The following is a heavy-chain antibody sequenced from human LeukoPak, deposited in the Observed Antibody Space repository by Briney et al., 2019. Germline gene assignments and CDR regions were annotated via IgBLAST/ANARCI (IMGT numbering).Heavy chain of an antibody. J-gene: IGHJ4*02. CDR1: GYTLTELS. D-gene: IGHD3-22*01. V-gene: IGHV1-24*01. CDR3: ATDRYYYDSSGYYREVDY. CDR2: FDPEDGET. Sequence: GASVKVSCKVSGYTLTELSMHWVRQAPGKGLEWMGGFDPEDGETIYAQKFQGRVTMTEDTSTYTAYMELSSLRSEDTAVYYCATDRYYYDSSGYYREVDYWGQGTLVTVSS.